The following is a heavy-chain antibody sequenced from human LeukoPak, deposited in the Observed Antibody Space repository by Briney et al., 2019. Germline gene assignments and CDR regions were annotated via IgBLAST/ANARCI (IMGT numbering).Heavy chain of an antibody. CDR2: INPSGGST. CDR3: ARDFYSGYDTNWFDP. J-gene: IGHJ5*02. V-gene: IGHV1-46*01. Sequence: ASVKVSCKASGYTFTSYYTHWVRQAPGQGLEWMGIINPSGGSTSYAQKFQGRVTMTRDTPTSTVYMELSSLRSEDTAVYYCARDFYSGYDTNWFDPWGQGTLVTVSS. CDR1: GYTFTSYY. D-gene: IGHD5-12*01.